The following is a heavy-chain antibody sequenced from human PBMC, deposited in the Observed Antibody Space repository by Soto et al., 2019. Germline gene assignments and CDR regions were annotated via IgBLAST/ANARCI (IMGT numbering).Heavy chain of an antibody. J-gene: IGHJ4*02. CDR1: GYTFTSYG. CDR3: ASSLRYDSSGYYPLDY. CDR2: ISAYNGNT. V-gene: IGHV1-18*01. Sequence: ASVKVSCKASGYTFTSYGISWVRQAPGQGLEWMGWISAYNGNTNYAQKLQGRVTMTTDTSTSTAYMELRSLRSDDTAVYYWASSLRYDSSGYYPLDYWGQGTLVTVSS. D-gene: IGHD3-22*01.